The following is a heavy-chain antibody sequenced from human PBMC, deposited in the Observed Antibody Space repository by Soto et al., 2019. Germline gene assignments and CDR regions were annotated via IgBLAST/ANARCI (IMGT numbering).Heavy chain of an antibody. J-gene: IGHJ4*02. Sequence: QVQLQESGPGLVKPSQTLSLTCTVSGGSISSGGYYWSWNRQHPGKGLEWIGYIYYSGSTYYNPSLKSRVTISVDTSKNQFSLKLSSVTAADTAVYYCARGKRSKPIAAADYWGQGTLVTVSS. CDR2: IYYSGST. D-gene: IGHD6-13*01. V-gene: IGHV4-31*03. CDR1: GGSISSGGYY. CDR3: ARGKRSKPIAAADY.